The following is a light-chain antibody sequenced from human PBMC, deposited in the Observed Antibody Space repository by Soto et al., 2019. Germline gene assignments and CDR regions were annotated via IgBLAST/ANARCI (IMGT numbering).Light chain of an antibody. CDR2: DDN. CDR1: SSNIGGNS. Sequence: QCLLTQPASLSAAPGQKVTISCSGSSSNIGGNSVSWYQQLPVTAPKLLIYDDNKRPSGIPDRFSGSKSGTSATLGITGFQTGDEADYYCGSWDSSLSAYVFGTGTKVTVL. CDR3: GSWDSSLSAYV. J-gene: IGLJ1*01. V-gene: IGLV1-51*01.